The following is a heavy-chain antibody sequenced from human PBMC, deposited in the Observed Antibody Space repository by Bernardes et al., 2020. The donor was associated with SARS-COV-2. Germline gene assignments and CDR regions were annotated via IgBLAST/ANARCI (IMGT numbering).Heavy chain of an antibody. CDR1: GFTFSSYG. V-gene: IGHV3-30*18. J-gene: IGHJ4*02. Sequence: GGSLRLSCAASGFTFSSYGMHWVRQAPGKGLEWVAVISYDGSNKYYADSVKGRFTISRDNSKNTLYLQMNSLRAEDTAVYYCAKGAGWLQFSTEPGGGQGTLVTVSS. CDR3: AKGAGWLQFSTEPG. CDR2: ISYDGSNK. D-gene: IGHD5-12*01.